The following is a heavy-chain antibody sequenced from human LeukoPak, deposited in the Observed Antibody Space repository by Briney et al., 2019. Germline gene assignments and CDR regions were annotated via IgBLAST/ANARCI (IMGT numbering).Heavy chain of an antibody. CDR1: GYTFTGYY. CDR3: ARDSGGGNGDY. Sequence: GSVKVSCKASGYTFTGYYMHWVRQAPGQGLEWMGWINTNTGNPTYAQGFTGRFVFSLDTSVSTAYLQISSLKAEDTAVYYCARDSGGGNGDYWGQGTLVTVSS. D-gene: IGHD4-23*01. J-gene: IGHJ4*02. CDR2: INTNTGNP. V-gene: IGHV7-4-1*02.